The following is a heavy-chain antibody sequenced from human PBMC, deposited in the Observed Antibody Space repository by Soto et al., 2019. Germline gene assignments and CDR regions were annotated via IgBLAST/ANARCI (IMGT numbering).Heavy chain of an antibody. CDR3: AREIAARL. Sequence: EVQLVESGGGLVQPGGSLRLSCAASGFTFSSYWMSWFRQAPGKGLEWVANIKQDGSEENYVDSVKGRFTISRDNAKNALYLQMNGLRVEETAVYYCAREIAARLWGKGTTVTVSS. CDR1: GFTFSSYW. J-gene: IGHJ6*04. V-gene: IGHV3-7*01. D-gene: IGHD6-6*01. CDR2: IKQDGSEE.